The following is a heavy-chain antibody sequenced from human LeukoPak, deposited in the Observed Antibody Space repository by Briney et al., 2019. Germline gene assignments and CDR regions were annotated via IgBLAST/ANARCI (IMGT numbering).Heavy chain of an antibody. Sequence: GGSLRPSCAASGSTFDDYTMHWVRQAPGKGLEWVSLISWDGGSTYYADSVKGRFTISRDNSKNSLYLQMNSLRTEDTALYYCAKDSGSYSAYYYGMDVWGQGTMVTVSS. CDR3: AKDSGSYSAYYYGMDV. V-gene: IGHV3-43*01. CDR1: GSTFDDYT. CDR2: ISWDGGST. D-gene: IGHD1-26*01. J-gene: IGHJ6*02.